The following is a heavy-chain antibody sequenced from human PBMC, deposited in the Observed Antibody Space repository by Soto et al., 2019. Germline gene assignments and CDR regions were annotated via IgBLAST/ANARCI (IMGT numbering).Heavy chain of an antibody. J-gene: IGHJ6*02. CDR1: GYTFTSYG. V-gene: IGHV1-18*04. CDR3: ATQGCGGSCYRYYYYYGMDV. Sequence: EASVKVSCKASGYTFTSYGISWVRQAPGQGLEWMGWISAYNGNTNYAQKLQGRVTMTTDTSTSTAYMELRSLRSDDTAVYYCATQGCGGSCYRYYYYYGMDVWGQGTTVTVSS. CDR2: ISAYNGNT. D-gene: IGHD2-15*01.